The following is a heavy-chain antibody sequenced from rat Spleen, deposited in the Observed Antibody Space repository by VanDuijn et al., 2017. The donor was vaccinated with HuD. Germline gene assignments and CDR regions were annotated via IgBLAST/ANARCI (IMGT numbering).Heavy chain of an antibody. V-gene: IGHV5-29*01. CDR3: SPLPGSNLDY. CDR2: ISYDGSST. D-gene: IGHD1-4*01. CDR1: GFTFSDYY. Sequence: EVQLVESDGGLVQPGRSLKLSCAASGFTFSDYYMAWVRQAPTKGLEWVATISYDGSSTYYPDSVRGRFSISRDNAKSTTYLHMNSLRSEDTATYYCSPLPGSNLDYWGQGVMVTASS. J-gene: IGHJ2*01.